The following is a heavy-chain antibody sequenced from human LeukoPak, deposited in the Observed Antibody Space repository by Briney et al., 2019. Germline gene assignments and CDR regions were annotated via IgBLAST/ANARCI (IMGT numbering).Heavy chain of an antibody. J-gene: IGHJ4*02. Sequence: GSLRLSCTASGFTFGDYAMSWVRQAPGKGLEWVGFIRSKAYGGTTEYAASVKGRFTISRGDSKSIAYLQMNSLKTEDTAVYYCTRVGPIAARPRFDYWGQGTLVTVSS. D-gene: IGHD6-6*01. V-gene: IGHV3-49*04. CDR2: IRSKAYGGTT. CDR3: TRVGPIAARPRFDY. CDR1: GFTFGDYA.